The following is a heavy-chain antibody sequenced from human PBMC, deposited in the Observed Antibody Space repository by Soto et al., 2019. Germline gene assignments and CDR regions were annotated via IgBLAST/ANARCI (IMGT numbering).Heavy chain of an antibody. CDR1: GYTFTSYG. Sequence: ASLKVSCKASGYTFTSYGLTWVRQAPGQGLEWMGWISAYSTNTNYAQKFQGRVTLTTDTSTSTAYMELRSLRSDDTAVYYCARDADILPRYYTSGWFDPWGQGTLVTVSS. J-gene: IGHJ5*02. CDR2: ISAYSTNT. V-gene: IGHV1-18*01. D-gene: IGHD3-9*01. CDR3: ARDADILPRYYTSGWFDP.